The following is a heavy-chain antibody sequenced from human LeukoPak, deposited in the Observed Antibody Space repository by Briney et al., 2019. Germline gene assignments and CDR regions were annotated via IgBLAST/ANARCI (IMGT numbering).Heavy chain of an antibody. D-gene: IGHD1-26*01. CDR3: ARAEGLKWEPPKLFDY. Sequence: SETLSLTCTVSGGSITNYYWTWIRQPPGKGLEWIGYIYYSGSTNYNPSLKSRVTISVDTSKNQFSLKLSSVTAADTAVYYCARAEGLKWEPPKLFDYWGQGTLVTVSS. V-gene: IGHV4-59*01. CDR1: GGSITNYY. J-gene: IGHJ4*02. CDR2: IYYSGST.